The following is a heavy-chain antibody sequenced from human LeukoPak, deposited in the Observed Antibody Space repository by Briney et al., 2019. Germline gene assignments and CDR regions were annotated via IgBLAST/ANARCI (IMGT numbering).Heavy chain of an antibody. V-gene: IGHV3-53*01. Sequence: GGSLRLSCAASGFTVSSNYMSWVRQAPGKGLEWVSVIYSGGSTYYADSVKGRFTISRDNSKNTLYLQMNSLRAEDTAVYYCARDLPDIRMVRGVIPTYWGQGTLVTVSS. CDR1: GFTVSSNY. D-gene: IGHD3-10*01. CDR3: ARDLPDIRMVRGVIPTY. CDR2: IYSGGST. J-gene: IGHJ4*02.